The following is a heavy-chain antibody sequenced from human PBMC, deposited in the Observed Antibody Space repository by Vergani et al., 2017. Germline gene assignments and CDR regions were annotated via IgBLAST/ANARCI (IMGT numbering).Heavy chain of an antibody. CDR1: GFTFSSYA. Sequence: EVHLLESGGGLVQPGGSLRLSCAASGFTFSSYAMSWVRQAPGKGLEWVSAISGSGGSTYDADSVKGRFTISRDNSKNTLYLQMNSLRAEDTAVYYCAKGRAFYSGSWSTMSDYWGQGTLVTVSS. D-gene: IGHD6-13*01. V-gene: IGHV3-23*01. CDR2: ISGSGGST. J-gene: IGHJ4*02. CDR3: AKGRAFYSGSWSTMSDY.